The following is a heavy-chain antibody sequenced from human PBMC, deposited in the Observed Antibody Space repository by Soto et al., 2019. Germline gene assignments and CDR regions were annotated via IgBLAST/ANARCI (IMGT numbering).Heavy chain of an antibody. CDR2: IVASGGST. CDR3: AKAQRDGGKVYDYYMDV. D-gene: IGHD2-15*01. J-gene: IGHJ6*03. V-gene: IGHV3-23*01. CDR1: GFTFSSYA. Sequence: PGGSLRLSCAASGFTFSSYAMSWVRQAPGKGLEWVSGIVASGGSTDYADSVKGRFTISRDNSKNTLFLQMHSLRAEGMAVYYCAKAQRDGGKVYDYYMDVWGKGTTVTVSS.